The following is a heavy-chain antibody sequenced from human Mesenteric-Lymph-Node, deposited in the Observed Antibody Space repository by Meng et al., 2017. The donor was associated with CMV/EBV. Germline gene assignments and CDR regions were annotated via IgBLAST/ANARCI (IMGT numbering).Heavy chain of an antibody. CDR1: GYTFTSYD. Sequence: ASVKVSCKASGYTFTSYDINWVRQATGQGLEWMGIINPSGGSTSYAQKFQGRVTMTRDTSTSTVYMELSSLRSEDTAVYYCARDRKMVRGVIGEFDYWGQGTLVTVSS. CDR3: ARDRKMVRGVIGEFDY. J-gene: IGHJ4*02. V-gene: IGHV1-46*01. D-gene: IGHD3-10*01. CDR2: INPSGGST.